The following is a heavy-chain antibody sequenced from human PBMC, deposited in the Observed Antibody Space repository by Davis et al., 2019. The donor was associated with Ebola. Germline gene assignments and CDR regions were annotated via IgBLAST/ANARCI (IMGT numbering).Heavy chain of an antibody. CDR1: GLTFSNYA. D-gene: IGHD2-8*01. Sequence: GESLKISCAASGLTFSNYAMSWVRQAPGGGLEWVAGISVTGADIKYADSVRGRFSISRDDSKNTLYLQMDSLRAEDTAVFYCAEGGTNNFLGANWGQGTLVTVSS. CDR2: ISVTGADI. V-gene: IGHV3-23*01. CDR3: AEGGTNNFLGAN. J-gene: IGHJ4*02.